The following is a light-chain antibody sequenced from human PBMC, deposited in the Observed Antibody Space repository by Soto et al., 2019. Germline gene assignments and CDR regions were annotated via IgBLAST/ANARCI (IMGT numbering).Light chain of an antibody. V-gene: IGKV3-15*01. CDR1: QTVTTD. CDR2: GAS. CDR3: QQRTNWPPFS. Sequence: EIVMTQSPVTLSVSPGERATLSCRASQTVTTDLAWYQQKPGQAPRLVIHGASTRATDFPARFSGSGSGTEFTLTISSLQSEDIAVYYCQQRTNWPPFSFGQGTKLEIK. J-gene: IGKJ2*03.